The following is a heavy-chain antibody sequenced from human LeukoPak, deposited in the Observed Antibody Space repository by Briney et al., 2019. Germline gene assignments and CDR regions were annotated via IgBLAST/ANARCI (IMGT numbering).Heavy chain of an antibody. D-gene: IGHD2-15*01. CDR3: ARDGGVVAASIGILDY. J-gene: IGHJ4*02. Sequence: SETLSLTCAVYGGSFSGYYWSWIRQPPGKGLEWIGEINHSGSTNYNPSLKSRVTISVDTSKNQFSLKLSSVTAADTAVYYCARDGGVVAASIGILDYWGQGNLVTVSS. CDR2: INHSGST. CDR1: GGSFSGYY. V-gene: IGHV4-34*01.